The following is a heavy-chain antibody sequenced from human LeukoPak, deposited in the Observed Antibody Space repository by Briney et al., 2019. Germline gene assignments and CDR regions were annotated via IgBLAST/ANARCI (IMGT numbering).Heavy chain of an antibody. CDR2: ISCDGSNK. Sequence: PGRSLSLSCAASGFTFSSYAMHWVRQAPGKGLEWVAVISCDGSNKYYADSVKGRFAISRDNSKNTLYLQMNSLRAEDTAVYYCARSDSSGWYVWGQGTLVTVSS. CDR3: ARSDSSGWYV. CDR1: GFTFSSYA. D-gene: IGHD6-19*01. V-gene: IGHV3-30*09. J-gene: IGHJ4*02.